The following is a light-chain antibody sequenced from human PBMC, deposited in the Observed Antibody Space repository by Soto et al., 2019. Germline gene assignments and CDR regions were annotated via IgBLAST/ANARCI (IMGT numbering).Light chain of an antibody. J-gene: IGLJ2*01. Sequence: QSVLTQPPSASGTPGQRVTISCSGSSSNIGSNYVYWYQQLPGTAPQLLIYRNNQRPSGVPDRFSGSKSGTSASLAISALRSEDEADYYGTVRDDGLRGRLFGGGTKVTVL. V-gene: IGLV1-47*01. CDR2: RNN. CDR1: SSNIGSNY. CDR3: TVRDDGLRGRL.